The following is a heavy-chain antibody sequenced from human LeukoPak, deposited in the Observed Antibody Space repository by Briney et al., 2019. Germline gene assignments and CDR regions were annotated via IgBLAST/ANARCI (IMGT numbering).Heavy chain of an antibody. D-gene: IGHD3-22*01. CDR3: AKDVSKIVMGTPLDY. V-gene: IGHV3-23*01. CDR1: GFTFSDYA. Sequence: GWSLRLSCTGCGFTFSDYAMIWVRQAAGKGLEWVSAVRGTGRATSYADSVTGRFDISRDNSRNTLFLQMNSLRAEDTAVYYCAKDVSKIVMGTPLDYWGQGALVTVSS. J-gene: IGHJ4*02. CDR2: VRGTGRAT.